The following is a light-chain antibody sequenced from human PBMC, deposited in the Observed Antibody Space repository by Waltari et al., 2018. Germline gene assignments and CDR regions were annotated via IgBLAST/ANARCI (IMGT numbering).Light chain of an antibody. V-gene: IGLV1-47*02. CDR3: AAWDDRVRGRV. Sequence: QSVLTQPPSASGTPGQRVTISCSGSTSNIGANLVYWYQQLPGMAPKPLIYSNNPRPSGGPDRFADSKSGTSASLAISGLRSEDEADYYCAAWDDRVRGRVFGGGTKLTVL. J-gene: IGLJ3*02. CDR1: TSNIGANL. CDR2: SNN.